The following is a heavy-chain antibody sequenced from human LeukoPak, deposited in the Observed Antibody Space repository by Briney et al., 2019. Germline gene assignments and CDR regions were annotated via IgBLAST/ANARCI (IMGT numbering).Heavy chain of an antibody. CDR1: GYTFTGYY. CDR2: INPNSGGT. CDR3: AREGTSYYYYGMDV. J-gene: IGHJ6*02. Sequence: ASVKVSCKASGYTFTGYYMHWVRQAPGQGLEWMGWINPNSGGTNYAQKFQGRVTMTRDTSISTAYLQWSSLKASDTAMYYCAREGTSYYYYGMDVWGQGTTVTVSS. D-gene: IGHD1-1*01. V-gene: IGHV1-2*02.